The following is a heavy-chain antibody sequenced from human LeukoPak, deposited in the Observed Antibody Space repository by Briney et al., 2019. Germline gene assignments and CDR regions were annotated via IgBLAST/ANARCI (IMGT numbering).Heavy chain of an antibody. J-gene: IGHJ4*02. D-gene: IGHD1-26*01. CDR2: IYTSGST. Sequence: SQTLSLXCTVSGGSTSSGSYYWIWIRQPAGKGLEWIGRIYTSGSTNYNPSLKSRVTISVDTSKNQFSLKLSSVTAADTAVYYCASGHSGSYYYYFDYWGQGTLVTVSS. CDR3: ASGHSGSYYYYFDY. V-gene: IGHV4-61*02. CDR1: GGSTSSGSYY.